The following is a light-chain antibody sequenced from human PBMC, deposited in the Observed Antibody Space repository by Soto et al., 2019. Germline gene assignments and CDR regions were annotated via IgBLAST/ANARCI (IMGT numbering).Light chain of an antibody. CDR2: GAS. Sequence: IVLTQSPGTLSLSPGERATLSCRASQSISSSYLAWYQQKPGQAPRLLVYGASSRATGIPDRFSGSGSGTAFTLTISRLEPADFAVYYCQQYGNSRFTFGPGTKVDIK. V-gene: IGKV3-20*01. J-gene: IGKJ3*01. CDR3: QQYGNSRFT. CDR1: QSISSSY.